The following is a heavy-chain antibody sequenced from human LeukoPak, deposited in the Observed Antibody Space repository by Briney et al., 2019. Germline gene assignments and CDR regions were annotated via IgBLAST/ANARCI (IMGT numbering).Heavy chain of an antibody. Sequence: SETLSLTCAVYGGSFSGYYWSWVRQPPGKGLEWIGEINHSGSTYYNPSLKSRVPILVDTSKNQFSLKLSSVTAADTAVYYCAHYYASGTYAFHIWGQGTMVTVSS. D-gene: IGHD3-10*01. J-gene: IGHJ3*02. CDR3: AHYYASGTYAFHI. CDR2: INHSGST. CDR1: GGSFSGYY. V-gene: IGHV4-34*01.